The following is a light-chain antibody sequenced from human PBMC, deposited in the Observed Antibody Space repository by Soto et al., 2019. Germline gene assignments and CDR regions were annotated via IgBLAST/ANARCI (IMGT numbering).Light chain of an antibody. CDR3: CSYTIASSHYV. Sequence: QSALTQPASVSGSPGQSITISCTGTSSDIGGYRYVSWYQQHPGKAPKLMIYEVSNRPSGVSIRFSGSKSGNTACLTISGLQAEDEADYYCCSYTIASSHYVFGSGPKLTVL. J-gene: IGLJ1*01. CDR2: EVS. CDR1: SSDIGGYRY. V-gene: IGLV2-14*01.